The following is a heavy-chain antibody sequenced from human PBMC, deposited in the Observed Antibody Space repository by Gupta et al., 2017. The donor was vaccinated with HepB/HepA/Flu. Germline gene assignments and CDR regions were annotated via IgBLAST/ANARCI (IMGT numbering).Heavy chain of an antibody. Sequence: QVLLVESGGGVVQPGRSLRLSCAASGFTLNPYSLHWVRQAPGKGLEGVSVLSYVGDNEYYTDSVKGRLTISRDKSKNTVYLQMNSRRTEDTAVYYCARADTDFWSAMDVWGQGTTVTVSS. D-gene: IGHD3-3*01. V-gene: IGHV3-30-3*01. CDR1: GFTLNPYS. J-gene: IGHJ6*02. CDR2: LSYVGDNE. CDR3: ARADTDFWSAMDV.